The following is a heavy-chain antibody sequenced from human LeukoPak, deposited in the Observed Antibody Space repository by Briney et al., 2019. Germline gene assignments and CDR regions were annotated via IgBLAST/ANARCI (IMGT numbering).Heavy chain of an antibody. CDR1: GFTFSSYA. V-gene: IGHV3-23*01. Sequence: GGSLRLSCAASGFTFSSYAMSWVRQAPGKGLEWVSAISGSGGSTYYADSVKGRFTISRDNSKNTLYLQMNSLRAEDTAVYYCARLLRGRRQGFDYWGQGTLVTVSS. CDR3: ARLLRGRRQGFDY. CDR2: ISGSGGST. D-gene: IGHD2-21*02. J-gene: IGHJ4*02.